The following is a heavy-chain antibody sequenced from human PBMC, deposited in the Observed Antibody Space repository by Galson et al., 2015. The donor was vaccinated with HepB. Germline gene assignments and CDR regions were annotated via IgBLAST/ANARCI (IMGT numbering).Heavy chain of an antibody. J-gene: IGHJ6*02. CDR3: ARLFESTGSDGHTYYGMDV. V-gene: IGHV3-72*01. CDR1: GFIFSDHY. D-gene: IGHD6-6*01. CDR2: IRKKVNRYTT. Sequence: SLRLSCAASGFIFSDHYMEWVRQAPGKGLEWVARIRKKVNRYTTEYAASVKGRFTISRDDSKNSAYLQMNSLKTEDTAVYLCARLFESTGSDGHTYYGMDVWGQGTTVTVS.